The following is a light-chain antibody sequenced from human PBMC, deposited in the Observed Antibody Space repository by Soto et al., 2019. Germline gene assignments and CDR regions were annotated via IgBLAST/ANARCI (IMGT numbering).Light chain of an antibody. CDR2: GTY. V-gene: IGKV3-20*01. CDR1: QSVRSSY. CDR3: QQYGNSIT. J-gene: IGKJ4*01. Sequence: EIVLTQSPGIVSLSPGERATLSCRASQSVRSSYLAWYQQKFGQAPRLLIYGTYIRAAGIPDRFSGSGSGTDFTITISRLEPEDFALYYCQQYGNSITFGGGTKVEIK.